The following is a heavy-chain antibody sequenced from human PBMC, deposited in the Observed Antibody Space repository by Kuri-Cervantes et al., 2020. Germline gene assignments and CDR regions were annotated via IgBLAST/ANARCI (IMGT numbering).Heavy chain of an antibody. CDR2: ISGSGGST. Sequence: GGSLRLSCAASGFTFSSYAMSWVRQAPGKGLEWVSAISGSGGSTYYADSVKGRFTISRDNSKNTLYLQMNSLRAEDTAVYYCARDPGTYYDFWSGLNYYYYGMDVWGQGTTVTVSS. CDR1: GFTFSSYA. V-gene: IGHV3-23*01. CDR3: ARDPGTYYDFWSGLNYYYYGMDV. D-gene: IGHD3-3*01. J-gene: IGHJ6*02.